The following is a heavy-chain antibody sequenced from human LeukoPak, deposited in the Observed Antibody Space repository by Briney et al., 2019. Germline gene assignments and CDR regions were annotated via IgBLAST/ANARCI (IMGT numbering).Heavy chain of an antibody. CDR2: INPNSGGT. J-gene: IGHJ6*02. CDR1: GYTFTGYY. CDR3: ARGRFGVVTFYYYGMDV. Sequence: ASVKVSCKASGYTFTGYYMHWVRQAPGQGLEWMGRINPNSGGTNYAQRFQGRVTMTRDTSISTAYMELSRLRSDDTAVYYCARGRFGVVTFYYYGMDVWGQGTTVTVSS. V-gene: IGHV1-2*06. D-gene: IGHD3-3*01.